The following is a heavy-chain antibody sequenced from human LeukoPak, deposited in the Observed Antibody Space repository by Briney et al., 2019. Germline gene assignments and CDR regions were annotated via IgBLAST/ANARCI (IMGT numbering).Heavy chain of an antibody. CDR1: GFTFSNAW. CDR2: IKSKTDGGTT. CDR3: TTDVGATNRHYYYYYYMDV. J-gene: IGHJ6*03. D-gene: IGHD1-26*01. Sequence: GGSLRLSCAASGFTFSNAWMSWVRQAPGKGLEWVGHIKSKTDGGTTDYAAPVKGRFTISRDDSKNTLYLQMNSLKTEDTAVHYCTTDVGATNRHYYYYYYMDVGGKGTTVTVFS. V-gene: IGHV3-15*01.